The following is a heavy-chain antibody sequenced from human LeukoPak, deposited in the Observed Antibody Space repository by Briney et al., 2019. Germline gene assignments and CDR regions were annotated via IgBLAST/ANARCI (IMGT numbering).Heavy chain of an antibody. CDR1: GFTFRNYG. J-gene: IGHJ4*02. CDR2: IWYDGSNK. V-gene: IGHV3-33*08. Sequence: GWSLTLSCAASGFTFRNYGMHWVRQAPGKGLEWVALIWYDGSNKYYVDSVKGRLTLSSHNSKQKQYLQMNRLTDDDTDVYFCSGSYYNVFDYWGQGALVAVSS. CDR3: SGSYYNVFDY. D-gene: IGHD3-10*01.